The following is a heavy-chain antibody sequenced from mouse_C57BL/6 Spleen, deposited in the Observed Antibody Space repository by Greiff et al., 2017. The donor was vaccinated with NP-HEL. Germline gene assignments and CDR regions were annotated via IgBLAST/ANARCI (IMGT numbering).Heavy chain of an antibody. Sequence: QVQLKQPGAELVRPGSSVKLSCKASGYTFTSYWMDWVKQRPGQGLEWIGNIYPSDSETHYNQKFKDKATLTVDKSSSTAYMQLSSLTSEDSAVYYCARGLPLDYWGQGTTLTVSS. CDR3: ARGLPLDY. CDR2: IYPSDSET. V-gene: IGHV1-61*01. CDR1: GYTFTSYW. D-gene: IGHD2-2*01. J-gene: IGHJ2*01.